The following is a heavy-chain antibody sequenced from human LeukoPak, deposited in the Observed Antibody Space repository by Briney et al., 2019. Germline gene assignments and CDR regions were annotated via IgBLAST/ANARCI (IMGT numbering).Heavy chain of an antibody. CDR2: ISHTGRTI. J-gene: IGHJ4*01. CDR3: ARVGPTTVDLYFDF. Sequence: QPGGSLRLSCAASGFDGSHYYMAWIRQAPGKGLEWVSYISHTGRTISYADSLKGRFTISRDNAKNSLYLQMNSLRAEDTAVYYCARVGPTTVDLYFDFWGHGTLVTVSS. D-gene: IGHD4-23*01. V-gene: IGHV3-11*04. CDR1: GFDGSHYY.